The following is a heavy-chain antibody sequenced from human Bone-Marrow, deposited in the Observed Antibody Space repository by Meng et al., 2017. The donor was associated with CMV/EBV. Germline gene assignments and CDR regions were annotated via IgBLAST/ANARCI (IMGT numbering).Heavy chain of an antibody. CDR2: IYYSGST. Sequence: SETLSLTCTVSGGSISRSDYYWGWIRQPPGKGLEWVGSIYYSGSTYYNPSLKSRVTISLDTSENQFSLNLSSVTAADTAVYYCAREPSASGSYFDSWGQGTLVTVYS. CDR3: AREPSASGSYFDS. V-gene: IGHV4-39*07. J-gene: IGHJ4*02. CDR1: GGSISRSDYY. D-gene: IGHD1-26*01.